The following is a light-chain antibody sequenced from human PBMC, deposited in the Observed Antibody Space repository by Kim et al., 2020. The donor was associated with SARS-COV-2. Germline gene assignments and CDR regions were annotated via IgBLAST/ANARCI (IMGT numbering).Light chain of an antibody. CDR1: QGISSY. CDR2: AAS. V-gene: IGKV1-9*01. Sequence: ASVGDRFTITCRASQGISSYLAWYQQKPGRAPKLLMYAASTLQGGVPSRFSGSGSGTDFTLTISSLQPEDFATYYCQQLNTYPLTFGGGTTVEIK. J-gene: IGKJ4*01. CDR3: QQLNTYPLT.